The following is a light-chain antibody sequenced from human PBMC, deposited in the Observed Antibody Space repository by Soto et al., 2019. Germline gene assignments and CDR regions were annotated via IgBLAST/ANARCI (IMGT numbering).Light chain of an antibody. CDR3: RSYTSSSLYV. CDR1: SSDVGGYNY. J-gene: IGLJ1*01. Sequence: QSALTQPASLSGSPGQSITISCTGTSSDVGGYNYVSWYQQLPGKAPKLMIYDVSDRPSGVSNRFSGSKSGNTASLTISGLQAEDEADYYCRSYTSSSLYVFGTGTKVTVL. CDR2: DVS. V-gene: IGLV2-14*01.